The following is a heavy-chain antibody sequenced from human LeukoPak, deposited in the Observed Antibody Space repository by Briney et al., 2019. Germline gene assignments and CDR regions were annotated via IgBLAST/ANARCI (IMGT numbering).Heavy chain of an antibody. CDR1: GYTFTSYD. V-gene: IGHV1-8*01. CDR2: VNPNSGNT. J-gene: IGHJ6*03. CDR3: ARPSDPHYYDSSGKIYYYYYYMDV. Sequence: GASVKVSCKASGYTFTSYDINWVRQATGQGLEWMGWVNPNSGNTGYAQKFQGRVTMTRNTSISTAYMELSSLRSEDTAVYYCARPSDPHYYDSSGKIYYYYYYMDVWGKGTTVTISS. D-gene: IGHD3-22*01.